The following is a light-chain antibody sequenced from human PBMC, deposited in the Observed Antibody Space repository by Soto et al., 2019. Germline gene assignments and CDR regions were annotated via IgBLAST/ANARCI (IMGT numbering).Light chain of an antibody. V-gene: IGLV2-14*01. J-gene: IGLJ2*01. CDR1: SNDVGGYNY. CDR3: CSHTSTSTPL. Sequence: QSVLTQPASVSGSPGQSITISCTGTSNDVGGYNYVSWYQQYPGKAPKLIIYKVSNRPSGVSSRFSGSKSGNTASLTISGLHAEDEADYYCCSHTSTSTPLFGGGTKLTVL. CDR2: KVS.